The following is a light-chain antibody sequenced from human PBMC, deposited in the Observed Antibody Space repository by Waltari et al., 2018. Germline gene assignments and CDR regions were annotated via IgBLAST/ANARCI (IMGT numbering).Light chain of an antibody. V-gene: IGKV3-20*01. Sequence: EIVLTPSPGTLSLSPGEKATLSCRASQRVGRSLVWYQRKPGQAPSLLIYDTSNRATGIPERFSGSGSGTDFSLTISRLEPEDFAVYYCQMYVRLPVTFGQGTKVEIK. CDR2: DTS. CDR3: QMYVRLPVT. J-gene: IGKJ1*01. CDR1: QRVGRS.